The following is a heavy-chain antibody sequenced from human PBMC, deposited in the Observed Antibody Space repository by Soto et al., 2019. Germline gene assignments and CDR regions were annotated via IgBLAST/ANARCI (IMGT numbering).Heavy chain of an antibody. Sequence: PGESLRLSCSASGFTFSSYWMSWVRQAPGKGLEWVANIKQDGSENYYVDSVKGRFTISRDNAKNSLYMQMNSLRAADAAVYYCARDYSLRTYYFDYWGQGNLGTVS. V-gene: IGHV3-7*01. J-gene: IGHJ4*02. CDR1: GFTFSSYW. D-gene: IGHD5-18*01. CDR2: IKQDGSEN. CDR3: ARDYSLRTYYFDY.